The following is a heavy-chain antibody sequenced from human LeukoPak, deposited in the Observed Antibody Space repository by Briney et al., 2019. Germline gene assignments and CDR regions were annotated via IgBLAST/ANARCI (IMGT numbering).Heavy chain of an antibody. CDR3: AKYCSGGNCYSGLY. CDR1: GFTFSNYA. Sequence: GGSLRLSCAASGFTFSNYAMSWVRQAPGKGLEWVSVISGSGGSTYYADSMKGRFTISRDNSKNTLYLQMNSLRAEDTAVYYCAKYCSGGNCYSGLYWGQGTLVTVSS. J-gene: IGHJ4*02. D-gene: IGHD2-15*01. V-gene: IGHV3-23*01. CDR2: ISGSGGST.